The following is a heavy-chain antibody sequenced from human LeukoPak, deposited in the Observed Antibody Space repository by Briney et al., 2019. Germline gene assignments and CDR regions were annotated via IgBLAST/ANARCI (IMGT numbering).Heavy chain of an antibody. CDR1: GYTFTGYY. Sequence: ASVKVSCKASGYTFTGYYMHWVRQAPGKGLEWMGGFDPEDGETIYAQKFQGRVTMTEDTSTDTAYMELSSLRSEDTAVYYCAGPAGYFDYWGQGTLVTVSS. V-gene: IGHV1-24*01. CDR2: FDPEDGET. CDR3: AGPAGYFDY. J-gene: IGHJ4*02.